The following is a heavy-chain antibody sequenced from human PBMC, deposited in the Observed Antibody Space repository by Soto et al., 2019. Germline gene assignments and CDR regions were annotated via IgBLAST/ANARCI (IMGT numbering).Heavy chain of an antibody. J-gene: IGHJ4*02. D-gene: IGHD6-6*01. V-gene: IGHV4-30-4*01. Sequence: ASETLSLTCTVSGGSISSGDYYWSWIRQPPGKGLEWIGYIYYSGSTYYNPSLKSRVTISVDTSKNQFSLKLSSVTAADTAVYYCAREVSSYSSSRTLDYWGQGTLVTVSS. CDR3: AREVSSYSSSRTLDY. CDR1: GGSISSGDYY. CDR2: IYYSGST.